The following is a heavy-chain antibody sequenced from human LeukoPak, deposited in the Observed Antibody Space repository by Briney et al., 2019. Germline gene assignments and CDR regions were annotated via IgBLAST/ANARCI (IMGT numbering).Heavy chain of an antibody. V-gene: IGHV3-23*01. Sequence: GGSLRLSCAASGFTFNRHAMSWVRQAPGKGLGWVSGFSGSGDTTYYADSVKGRFTISRDNSKNTLYLQMNSLRAEDTAVYYCAKGGVVVLPSASYFFDYWGQGTLVTVSS. CDR1: GFTFNRHA. D-gene: IGHD2-2*01. CDR3: AKGGVVVLPSASYFFDY. CDR2: FSGSGDTT. J-gene: IGHJ4*02.